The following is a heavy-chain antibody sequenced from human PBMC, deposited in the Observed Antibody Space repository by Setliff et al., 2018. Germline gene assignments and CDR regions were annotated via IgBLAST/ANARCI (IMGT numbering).Heavy chain of an antibody. CDR3: ARTGTYRYFDY. J-gene: IGHJ4*02. V-gene: IGHV4-39*01. D-gene: IGHD1-1*01. Sequence: KSGPTLVNPTQTLTLTCTVSGFSLSTSGVGVGWIRQPPGKALEWIGRIHYRGTTYSNASLASRLTISVDTAKNQFSLKLTSVTAADTAVYYCARTGTYRYFDYWGQGTRVTVSS. CDR1: GFSLSTSGVG. CDR2: IHYRGTT.